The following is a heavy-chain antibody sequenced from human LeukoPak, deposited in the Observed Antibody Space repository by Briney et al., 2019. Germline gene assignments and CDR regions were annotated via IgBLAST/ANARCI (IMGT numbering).Heavy chain of an antibody. D-gene: IGHD2-15*01. Sequence: PGGSLRLSCAASGFTFSSYELNWVRQAPGKGLEWVSYISSSGSTIYYADSVKGRFTISRDNAKNSLYQQMNSLRAEDTAVYYCARDSVVAGLLPYYYYGMDVWGQGTTVTVSS. CDR2: ISSSGSTI. CDR1: GFTFSSYE. V-gene: IGHV3-48*03. J-gene: IGHJ6*02. CDR3: ARDSVVAGLLPYYYYGMDV.